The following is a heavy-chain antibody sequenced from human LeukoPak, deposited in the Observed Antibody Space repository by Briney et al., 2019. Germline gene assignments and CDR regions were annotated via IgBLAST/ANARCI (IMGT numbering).Heavy chain of an antibody. V-gene: IGHV3-21*01. CDR1: GFTFNDYS. Sequence: PGGSLRLSCAGSGFTFNDYSMNWVRQAPGKGLEWVSSISGGSAYMYFADSVKGRFTISRDNAKNSVYLQVNSLRAEDTAVYYCARMGVATGAHFDIWGQGTMVTVSS. CDR2: ISGGSAYM. J-gene: IGHJ3*02. CDR3: ARMGVATGAHFDI. D-gene: IGHD5-12*01.